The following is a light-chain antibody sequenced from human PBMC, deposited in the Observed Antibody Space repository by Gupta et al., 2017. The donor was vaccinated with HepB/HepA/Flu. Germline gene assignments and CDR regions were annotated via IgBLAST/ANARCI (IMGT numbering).Light chain of an antibody. V-gene: IGKV1-5*03. Sequence: DIQMTQSPSTLSASVGDRVTITCRASQSISDWLAWYQQKPGKAPNLLIYRASTVESGVPSRFSGSGSGTEFTLTISSLQPDDFATYYCQEGSCSSWTFGQGTKVEIK. J-gene: IGKJ1*01. CDR3: QEGSCSSWT. CDR2: RAS. CDR1: QSISDW.